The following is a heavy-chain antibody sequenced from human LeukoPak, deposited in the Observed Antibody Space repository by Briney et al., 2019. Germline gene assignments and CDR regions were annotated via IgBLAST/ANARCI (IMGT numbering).Heavy chain of an antibody. CDR3: ARDDTGPGIAVAGVDY. CDR2: ISSSSGYI. V-gene: IGHV3-21*01. J-gene: IGHJ4*02. D-gene: IGHD6-19*01. Sequence: GGSLRLSCAASGFTFSSYSMNWVRQAPGKGLEWVSSISSSSGYIYYADSVKGRFTISRDNAKNSLYLQMNSLRAEDTAVYYCARDDTGPGIAVAGVDYWGQGTLVTVSS. CDR1: GFTFSSYS.